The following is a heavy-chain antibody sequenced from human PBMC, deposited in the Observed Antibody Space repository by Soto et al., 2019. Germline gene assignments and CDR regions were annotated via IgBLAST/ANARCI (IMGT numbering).Heavy chain of an antibody. CDR3: ARVPGLEGLSWFDP. J-gene: IGHJ5*02. Sequence: QVQLVQSGAEVKKPGASVKVSCKASGYTFTSYGISWVRQAPGQGLEWMGWISGYNGNTDYAEKLQGRVTMTTDTSTSTAYMELRSLRSDDTAVYYCARVPGLEGLSWFDPWGQGTLVTVSS. CDR1: GYTFTSYG. CDR2: ISGYNGNT. V-gene: IGHV1-18*01. D-gene: IGHD2-15*01.